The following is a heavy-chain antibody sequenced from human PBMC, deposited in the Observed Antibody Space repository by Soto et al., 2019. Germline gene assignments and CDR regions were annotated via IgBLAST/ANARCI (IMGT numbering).Heavy chain of an antibody. Sequence: ASVKVYFKASGYTFTRYEINWLRQATGQGPEWLGWMNPNSGNTGYAQKVQGRVTMTRNTSISTAYMWLSNLRSEDTAEYFCARVWELPVATFDSWGQGTLVTVSS. J-gene: IGHJ4*02. V-gene: IGHV1-8*01. CDR2: MNPNSGNT. CDR1: GYTFTRYE. CDR3: ARVWELPVATFDS. D-gene: IGHD2-2*01.